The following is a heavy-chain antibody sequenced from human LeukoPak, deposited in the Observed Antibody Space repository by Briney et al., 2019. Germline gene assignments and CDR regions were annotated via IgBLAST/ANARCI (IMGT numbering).Heavy chain of an antibody. CDR3: ARAKGPYCSGGSCYSDY. J-gene: IGHJ4*02. V-gene: IGHV1-69*13. CDR2: IIPIFGTA. D-gene: IGHD2-15*01. CDR1: GGTFISYA. Sequence: ASVKVSCKASGGTFISYAISWVRQAPGQGLEWMGGIIPIFGTANYAQKFQGRVTITADESTSTAYMELSSLRSEDTAVYYCARAKGPYCSGGSCYSDYWGQGTLVTVSS.